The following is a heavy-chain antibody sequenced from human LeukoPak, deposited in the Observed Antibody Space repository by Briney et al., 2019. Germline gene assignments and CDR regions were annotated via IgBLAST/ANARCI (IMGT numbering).Heavy chain of an antibody. J-gene: IGHJ4*02. CDR3: AKGGYSYGPPLWD. Sequence: GRSLRLSCAASGFTFSSYGMHWVGQAPGKGLEGVAVISYDGSNKYYADSVKGRFTISGENSQNTLYLQMNSLRAEDTAVYYCAKGGYSYGPPLWDWGQGTLVTVSS. CDR1: GFTFSSYG. D-gene: IGHD5-18*01. V-gene: IGHV3-30*18. CDR2: ISYDGSNK.